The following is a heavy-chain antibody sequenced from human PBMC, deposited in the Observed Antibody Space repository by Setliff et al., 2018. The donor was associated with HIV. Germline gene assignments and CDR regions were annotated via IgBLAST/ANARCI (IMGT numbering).Heavy chain of an antibody. D-gene: IGHD6-13*01. V-gene: IGHV3-11*04. J-gene: IGHJ4*02. CDR3: ARVYVANIAAAGPYVDY. CDR2: ITSRSVST. CDR1: GFIFSDFY. Sequence: PGGSLRLSCAASGFIFSDFYMSWIRQAPGKGLEWVSSITSRSVSTYYADSVKGRFTISRDNANDSLYLQMNTLRAEDTAAYYCARVYVANIAAAGPYVDYWGQGTLVTV.